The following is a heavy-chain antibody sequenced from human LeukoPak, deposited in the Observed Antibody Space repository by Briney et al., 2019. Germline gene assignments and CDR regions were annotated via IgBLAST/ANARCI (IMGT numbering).Heavy chain of an antibody. Sequence: GGSLRLSCAASGFTFSSYGMHWVRQAPGKGLEWVAIISYDGSNKYYADSVKGRFTISRDNSKNTLYLQMNSLRAEDTAVCYCAKDEVKYYGSGSYSQLDFWGQGTLVTVSS. CDR3: AKDEVKYYGSGSYSQLDF. V-gene: IGHV3-30*18. J-gene: IGHJ4*02. D-gene: IGHD3-10*01. CDR2: ISYDGSNK. CDR1: GFTFSSYG.